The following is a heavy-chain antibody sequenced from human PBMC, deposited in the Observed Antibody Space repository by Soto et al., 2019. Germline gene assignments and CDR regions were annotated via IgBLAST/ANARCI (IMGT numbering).Heavy chain of an antibody. CDR2: IWHDASHE. V-gene: IGHV3-33*01. CDR3: AREGGVECIYYYYYGMDV. CDR1: GFDFSNFV. Sequence: QVQLVESGGGVVQPGTSLTLSCAATGFDFSNFVMHWVRQAPGKGLGCVAVIWHDASHEYYGDSVQGRFTISRDYSEHFLYLQMTSLRADDTAVYYCAREGGVECIYYYYYGMDVWGHGTTVTVSS. D-gene: IGHD2-8*01. J-gene: IGHJ6*02.